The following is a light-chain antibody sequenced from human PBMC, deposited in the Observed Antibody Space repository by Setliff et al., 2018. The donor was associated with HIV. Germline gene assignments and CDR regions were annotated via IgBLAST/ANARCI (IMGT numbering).Light chain of an antibody. CDR1: SNDVGGHNY. J-gene: IGLJ1*01. Sequence: QSALTQPTSVSGSPGQSVTISCTGTSNDVGGHNYVSWYQQYPGKAPTLLIFGVTNRLAGVSFRFGGSKSGNTASLTISGLQAEDEADYYCSSYTSSFTYVFGSGTKVTVL. CDR3: SSYTSSFTYV. CDR2: GVT. V-gene: IGLV2-14*03.